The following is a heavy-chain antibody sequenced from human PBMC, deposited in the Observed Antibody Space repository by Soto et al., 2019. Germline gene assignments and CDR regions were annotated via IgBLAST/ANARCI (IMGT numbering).Heavy chain of an antibody. CDR1: GDTFNTYA. V-gene: IGHV1-69*06. J-gene: IGHJ6*02. D-gene: IGHD2-8*01. Sequence: QVQVVQSGAEVKEPGSTVKVSCKASGDTFNTYAISWVRQAPGQGLEWLGGSIPIFGTTNYAQTLEGRITIIADKSTSTADMGRSSLRSEDTAAYYCSRTECTNGVLYTFVDHYCYGFDFWRQGTAALVS. CDR2: SIPIFGTT. CDR3: SRTECTNGVLYTFVDHYCYGFDF.